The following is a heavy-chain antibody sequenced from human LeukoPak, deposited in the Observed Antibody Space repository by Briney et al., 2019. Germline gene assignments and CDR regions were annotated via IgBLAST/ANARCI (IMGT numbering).Heavy chain of an antibody. CDR2: FDPEDGET. Sequence: ASVKVSCKVSGYTLTELSMHWARQAPGKGLEWMGGFDPEDGETIYAQKFQGRVTMTEDTSTDTAYMELSSLRSEDTAVYYCATGGYYDSGGSLDYWGQGTLVTVSS. D-gene: IGHD3-22*01. J-gene: IGHJ4*02. CDR3: ATGGYYDSGGSLDY. CDR1: GYTLTELS. V-gene: IGHV1-24*01.